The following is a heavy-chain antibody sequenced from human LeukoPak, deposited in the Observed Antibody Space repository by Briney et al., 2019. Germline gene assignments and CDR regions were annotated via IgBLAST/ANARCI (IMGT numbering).Heavy chain of an antibody. CDR2: INHSGST. V-gene: IGHV4-34*01. Sequence: SETLFLTCAVYGGSFSGYYWSWIRQPPGKGLEWIGEINHSGSTNYNPSLKSRVTISVDTSKNQFSLKLSSVTAADTAVYYCARGKGRRVVAFDYWGQGTLVTVSS. CDR1: GGSFSGYY. D-gene: IGHD3-22*01. J-gene: IGHJ4*02. CDR3: ARGKGRRVVAFDY.